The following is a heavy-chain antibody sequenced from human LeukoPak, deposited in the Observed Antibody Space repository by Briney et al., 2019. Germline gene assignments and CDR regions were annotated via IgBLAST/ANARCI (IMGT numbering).Heavy chain of an antibody. CDR3: TKGGELMNY. D-gene: IGHD1-26*01. Sequence: SQTLSLTCTVSGGSISSGDYYWSWVRQPPGKGLEWIGYIYYSGSTYYNPSLKSRVTISVDASKNQFSLRLSSVTAADTAVYYCTKGGELMNYWGQGTLVTVSS. CDR2: IYYSGST. CDR1: GGSISSGDYY. V-gene: IGHV4-30-4*01. J-gene: IGHJ4*02.